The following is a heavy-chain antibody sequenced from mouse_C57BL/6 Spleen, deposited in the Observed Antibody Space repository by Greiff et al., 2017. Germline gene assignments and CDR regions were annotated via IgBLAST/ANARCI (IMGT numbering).Heavy chain of an antibody. J-gene: IGHJ3*01. CDR1: GYTFTSYW. CDR2: IHPNSGST. Sequence: QVQLQQPGAELVKPGASVQLSCKASGYTFTSYWMHWVKQRPGQGLEWIGMIHPNSGSTNYNEKFKSKATLTVDKSSSTAYMQLSSLTSEDSAVYYCADYYGDDGFAYWGQGTLVTVSA. D-gene: IGHD2-2*01. CDR3: ADYYGDDGFAY. V-gene: IGHV1-64*01.